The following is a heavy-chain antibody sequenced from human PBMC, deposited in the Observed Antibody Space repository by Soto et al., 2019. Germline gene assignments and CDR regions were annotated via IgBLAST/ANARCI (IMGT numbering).Heavy chain of an antibody. CDR3: ARENYGDYLNWFDP. Sequence: EVQLVESGGGLVQPGGSLRLSCAASGFTFSSYSMNWVRQAPGKXXEWVSYISSSSSTIYYADSVKGRFTISRDNAKNSLYLQMNSLRDEDTAVYYCARENYGDYLNWFDPWGQGTLVTVSS. CDR2: ISSSSSTI. CDR1: GFTFSSYS. V-gene: IGHV3-48*02. D-gene: IGHD4-17*01. J-gene: IGHJ5*02.